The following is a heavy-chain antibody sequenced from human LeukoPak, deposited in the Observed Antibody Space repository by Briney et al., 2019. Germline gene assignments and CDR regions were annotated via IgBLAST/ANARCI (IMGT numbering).Heavy chain of an antibody. J-gene: IGHJ5*02. V-gene: IGHV1-2*02. CDR3: ARARGYCSSTSCSDRKFDP. CDR1: GYTFTGYY. Sequence: RASVKVSCKASGYTFTGYYMHWVRQAPGQGLEWMGWINPNSGGTNYAQKFQGRVTMTRDTSISTAYMELSRLRSDDTAVYYCARARGYCSSTSCSDRKFDPWGQGTLVTVSS. CDR2: INPNSGGT. D-gene: IGHD2-2*01.